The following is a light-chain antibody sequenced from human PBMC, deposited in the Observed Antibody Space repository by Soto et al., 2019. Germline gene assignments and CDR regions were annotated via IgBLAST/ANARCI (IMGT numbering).Light chain of an antibody. CDR2: DVT. J-gene: IGLJ1*01. V-gene: IGLV2-11*01. Sequence: QSALTQPRSVSGSPGQSVTISCAGTSSDVGGYNYVSWYQQHPGTAPKLIIYDVTKWPSGVPDRFSGSKSGNTASLTISGLRAEDESDYFCSSYAGSYTFVFGTGTKATVL. CDR3: SSYAGSYTFV. CDR1: SSDVGGYNY.